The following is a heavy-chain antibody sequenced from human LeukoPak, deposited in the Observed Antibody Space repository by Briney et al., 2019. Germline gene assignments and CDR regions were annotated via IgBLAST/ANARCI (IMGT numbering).Heavy chain of an antibody. CDR2: ISPDGTTS. J-gene: IGHJ4*02. CDR3: ARGQWGLDY. V-gene: IGHV3-48*04. D-gene: IGHD1-26*01. Sequence: PGGSLRLSCAASGFTFSSYSMNWVRQAPGKALEWVSYISPDGTTSYYADSLKGRFTVSRDNAKNSLYLQMNSLSAEDTAVYFCARGQWGLDYWGQGALVTVSS. CDR1: GFTFSSYS.